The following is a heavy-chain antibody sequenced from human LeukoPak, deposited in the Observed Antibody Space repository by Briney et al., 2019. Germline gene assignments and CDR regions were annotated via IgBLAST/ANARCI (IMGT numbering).Heavy chain of an antibody. D-gene: IGHD1-26*01. CDR3: ARDPYSGHYGNYYYYYMDV. Sequence: GGSLRLSCAASGFTFSSYSMNWVRQAPGKGLEGVSSISSSSSYIYYTDSVKGRFTISRDNAKDSLYLQMNSLGPEDTAVYYCARDPYSGHYGNYYYYYMDVWGKGTTVTISS. J-gene: IGHJ6*03. CDR1: GFTFSSYS. CDR2: ISSSSSYI. V-gene: IGHV3-21*01.